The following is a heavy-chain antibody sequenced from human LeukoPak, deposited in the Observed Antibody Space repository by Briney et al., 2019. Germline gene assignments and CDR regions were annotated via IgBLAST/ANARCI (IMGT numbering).Heavy chain of an antibody. J-gene: IGHJ1*01. D-gene: IGHD6-19*01. CDR2: INDSGSS. V-gene: IGHV4-34*01. CDR3: ARHPMYSKSSGYNL. Sequence: KPSETLSLTCAVYGGSFGGYYWSWIRQPPGKGLEWIGEINDSGSSNYIPSLKSRVTISVDRSKNQFSLWLSSVTAADTAMYYCARHPMYSKSSGYNLWGQGTLVTVSS. CDR1: GGSFGGYY.